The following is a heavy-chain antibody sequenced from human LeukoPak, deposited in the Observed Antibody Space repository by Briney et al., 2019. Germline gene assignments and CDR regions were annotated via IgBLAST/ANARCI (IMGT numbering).Heavy chain of an antibody. J-gene: IGHJ4*02. CDR3: ARGHYDVLAASYKWTPDY. Sequence: GGSLRLSCAASGFIFGDYGMSWVRQAPGKGLEWVSSITSGGDYIYYADSVKGRFTTSRDNAKNSLSLQLNSLRVEDTAVYYCARGHYDVLAASYKWTPDYWGQGTLVTVSS. CDR2: ITSGGDYI. V-gene: IGHV3-21*01. CDR1: GFIFGDYG. D-gene: IGHD3-9*01.